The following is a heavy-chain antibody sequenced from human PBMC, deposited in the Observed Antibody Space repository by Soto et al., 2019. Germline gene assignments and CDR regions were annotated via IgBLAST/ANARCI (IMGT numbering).Heavy chain of an antibody. D-gene: IGHD4-17*01. CDR2: ISSSSSTI. J-gene: IGHJ4*02. CDR3: ARVHDYGDYEGYYFDY. V-gene: IGHV3-48*01. CDR1: GFTFSSYS. Sequence: GGSLRLSCAASGFTFSSYSMNWVRQAPGKGLEWVSYISSSSSTIYYADSVKGRFTISRDNAKNSLYLQMNSLRAEDTAVYYCARVHDYGDYEGYYFDYWGQGTLVTVSS.